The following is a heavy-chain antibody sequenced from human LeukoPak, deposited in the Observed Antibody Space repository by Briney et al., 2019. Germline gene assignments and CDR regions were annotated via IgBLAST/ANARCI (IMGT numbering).Heavy chain of an antibody. V-gene: IGHV3-7*01. Sequence: GGSLRLSCAGSGLTFSSFWMSWVRQAPGKGLEWVANMNQDGSEKYYVDSVKDRFTISSDNAENSLYLQMNSLRAEDTAVYYCARYGYTSGLDHWGQGTLVTVSS. CDR1: GLTFSSFW. D-gene: IGHD5-18*01. J-gene: IGHJ4*02. CDR2: MNQDGSEK. CDR3: ARYGYTSGLDH.